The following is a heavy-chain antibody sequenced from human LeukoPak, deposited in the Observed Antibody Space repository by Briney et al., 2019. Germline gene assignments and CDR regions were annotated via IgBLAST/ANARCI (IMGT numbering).Heavy chain of an antibody. Sequence: GGSLRLSCAASGFTFSSYWMSWVRQAPGKGLEWVANINGDESEEYYVDSVKARFTISRDNAKNSLYLQMNSLRVDDTAIHYCSRGEGDDYWGQGTLVTVSS. V-gene: IGHV3-7*01. D-gene: IGHD3-10*01. CDR2: INGDESEE. CDR1: GFTFSSYW. CDR3: SRGEGDDY. J-gene: IGHJ4*02.